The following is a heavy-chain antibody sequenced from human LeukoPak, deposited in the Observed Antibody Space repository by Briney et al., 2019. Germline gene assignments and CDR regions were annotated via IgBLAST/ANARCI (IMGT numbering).Heavy chain of an antibody. CDR2: ISSSSSYI. CDR3: ARDDCSSTSCQKYYYYYMDV. J-gene: IGHJ6*03. V-gene: IGHV3-21*01. D-gene: IGHD2-2*01. CDR1: GFTFSSYS. Sequence: PRGSLRLSCAASGFTFSSYSMNWVPQAPRQRLGLVLFISSSSSYIYYADSMKGRFTISRDNAKNSLYLQMNSLRAEDTAVYYCARDDCSSTSCQKYYYYYMDVWGKGTTVTISS.